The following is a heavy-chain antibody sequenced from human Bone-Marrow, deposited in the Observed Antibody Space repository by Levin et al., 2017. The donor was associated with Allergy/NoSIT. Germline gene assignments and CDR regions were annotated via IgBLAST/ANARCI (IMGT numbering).Heavy chain of an antibody. D-gene: IGHD3-10*01. CDR2: IYSGGST. CDR3: ARVITMVRGGFDP. V-gene: IGHV3-53*01. CDR1: GFTVSSNY. Sequence: GGSLRLSCAASGFTVSSNYMSWVRQAPGKGLEWVSVIYSGGSTYYADSVKGRFTISRDNSKNTLYLQMNSLRAEDTAVYYCARVITMVRGGFDPWGQGTLVTVSS. J-gene: IGHJ5*02.